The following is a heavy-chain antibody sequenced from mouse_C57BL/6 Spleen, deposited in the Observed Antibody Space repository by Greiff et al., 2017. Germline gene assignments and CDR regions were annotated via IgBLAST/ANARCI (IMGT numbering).Heavy chain of an antibody. CDR1: GYTFTSYT. V-gene: IGHV1-4*01. D-gene: IGHD2-2*01. Sequence: QVQLKQSGAELARPGASVKMSCKASGYTFTSYTMHWVKQRPGQGLEWIGYINPSSGYTKYNQKFKDKATLTADKSSSTAYMQLSSLTSEDSAVYYCARWGYDWGFAYWGQGTLVTVSA. J-gene: IGHJ3*01. CDR3: ARWGYDWGFAY. CDR2: INPSSGYT.